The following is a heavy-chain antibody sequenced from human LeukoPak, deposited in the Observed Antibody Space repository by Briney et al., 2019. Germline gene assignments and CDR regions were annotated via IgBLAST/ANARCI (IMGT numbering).Heavy chain of an antibody. CDR1: EFTFSSYS. CDR2: ITNSGNSK. J-gene: IGHJ4*02. V-gene: IGHV3-48*01. CDR3: ARTRSSGYLTFGY. D-gene: IGHD3-22*01. Sequence: GGSLRLSCAASEFTFSSYSMNWVRQAPGKGLEWVSYITNSGNSKSYADSVKGRFTISRDNTKNSLYLQMNGLRAEDTAVYYCARTRSSGYLTFGYWGQGILVTVPS.